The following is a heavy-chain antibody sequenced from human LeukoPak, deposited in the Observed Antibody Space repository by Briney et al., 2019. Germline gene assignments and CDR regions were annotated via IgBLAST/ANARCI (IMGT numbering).Heavy chain of an antibody. D-gene: IGHD6-19*01. V-gene: IGHV3-33*06. CDR2: IWYDGINK. J-gene: IGHJ4*02. CDR3: VKSSISGWPIFEY. CDR1: GFIFSNFG. Sequence: PGRSLRLSCAASGFIFSNFGMHWVRQAPGNGLEWVAVIWYDGINKYHADSVKGRFTISRDVSKNTLYLQMNSLRAEDTAVYYCVKSSISGWPIFEYWGQGTVVTVSS.